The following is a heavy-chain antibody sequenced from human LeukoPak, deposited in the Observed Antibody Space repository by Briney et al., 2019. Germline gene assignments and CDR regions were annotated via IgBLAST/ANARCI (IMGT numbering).Heavy chain of an antibody. V-gene: IGHV3-74*01. CDR2: ITSDGAT. CDR3: ARIDWVTDF. CDR1: GFPFSAYW. J-gene: IGHJ4*03. Sequence: GGSLRLSRAASGFPFSAYWMLWARQAPGKGLVWVSRITSDGATSYADSVKGRFTISRENAKNTLYLQLNSLRAEDTAVYYCARIDWVTDFWGQG. D-gene: IGHD2-21*01.